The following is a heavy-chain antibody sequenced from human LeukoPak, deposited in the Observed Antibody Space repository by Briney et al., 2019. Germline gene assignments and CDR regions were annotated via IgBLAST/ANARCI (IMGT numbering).Heavy chain of an antibody. CDR2: ISSSGSTI. D-gene: IGHD3-10*01. V-gene: IGHV3-48*03. J-gene: IGHJ4*02. CDR3: ARDSAMVRGVIDY. Sequence: PGGSLRLSCAASGFTFSSYEMNWVRQAPGKGLEWVSYISSSGSTIYYADSVKSRFTISRDNAKNSLYLQMNSLRAEDTAVYYCARDSAMVRGVIDYWGQGTLVAVSS. CDR1: GFTFSSYE.